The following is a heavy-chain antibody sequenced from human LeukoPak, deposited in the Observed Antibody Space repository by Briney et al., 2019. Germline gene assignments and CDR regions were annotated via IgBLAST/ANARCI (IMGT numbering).Heavy chain of an antibody. CDR2: INPSGGST. CDR1: GYTFTRYF. Sequence: ASVKVSCKASGYTFTRYFMHWVRQAPGQGLEWMGIINPSGGSTSYAQKFQGRVTMTWHTSTSTVCLQLGSLRSEDTAVYYCARGTIRITMVRGDLDYWGQGTLVTVSS. CDR3: ARGTIRITMVRGDLDY. V-gene: IGHV1-46*01. D-gene: IGHD3-10*01. J-gene: IGHJ4*02.